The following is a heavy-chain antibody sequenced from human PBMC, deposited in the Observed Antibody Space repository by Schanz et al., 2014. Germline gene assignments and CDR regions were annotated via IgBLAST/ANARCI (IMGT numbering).Heavy chain of an antibody. Sequence: QLQLVESGGGVVQPGGSLKLSCVASGFTFKNYGIHWVRQALGKGLEWVAVISYDGSHKDYADSVKGRFTISRDNSKNTLYLQMNSLRAEDTALYYCAKDRQNRVNRVGYYYGMDVWGQGTTVTVSS. J-gene: IGHJ6*02. D-gene: IGHD3-16*01. CDR3: AKDRQNRVNRVGYYYGMDV. V-gene: IGHV3-30*19. CDR2: ISYDGSHK. CDR1: GFTFKNYG.